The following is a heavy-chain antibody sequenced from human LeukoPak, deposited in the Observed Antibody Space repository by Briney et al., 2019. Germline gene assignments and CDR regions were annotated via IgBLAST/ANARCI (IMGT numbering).Heavy chain of an antibody. CDR3: ARSPGSSSWDKFDY. CDR1: GGSISSYY. Sequence: SETLSLTCTVSGGSISSYYWSWIRQPPGKGLEWIGYIYYSGRTNYDPSLKSRVTISVDTSKNQFSLKLSSVTAADTAVYYCARSPGSSSWDKFDYWGQGTLVTVSS. CDR2: IYYSGRT. D-gene: IGHD6-13*01. J-gene: IGHJ4*02. V-gene: IGHV4-59*01.